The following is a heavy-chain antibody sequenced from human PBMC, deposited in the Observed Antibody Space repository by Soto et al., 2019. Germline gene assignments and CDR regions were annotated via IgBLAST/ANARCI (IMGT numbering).Heavy chain of an antibody. CDR2: ISWSSGSI. J-gene: IGHJ3*02. D-gene: IGHD6-13*01. Sequence: EVQLVESGGGLVQPGRSLRLSCAASGFTFEDYAMHWVRQAPGKGLEWVSGISWSSGSIGYADSVEGRLTISRDNAKNSLYLQMSSLRAEDTALYYCAKDLTSAGQGAFDIWGQGTMVTVSS. CDR3: AKDLTSAGQGAFDI. CDR1: GFTFEDYA. V-gene: IGHV3-9*01.